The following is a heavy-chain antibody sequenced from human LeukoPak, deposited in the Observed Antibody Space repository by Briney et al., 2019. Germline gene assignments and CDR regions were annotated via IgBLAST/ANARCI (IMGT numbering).Heavy chain of an antibody. CDR3: AREFCTNGVCYKRFDY. J-gene: IGHJ4*02. CDR1: GFTFRSYA. D-gene: IGHD2-8*01. CDR2: ISSNVGST. V-gene: IGHV3-64*01. Sequence: GGSLRLSCAGSGFTFRSYAMHTVRQAPGKGLEYVSGISSNVGSTYHANSVKGRFSISRDNSKDTLYLQMGSLRPEDMAVYYCAREFCTNGVCYKRFDYWGQGTLVTVSS.